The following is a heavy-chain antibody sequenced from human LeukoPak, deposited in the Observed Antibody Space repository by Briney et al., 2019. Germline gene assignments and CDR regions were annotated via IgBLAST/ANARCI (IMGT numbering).Heavy chain of an antibody. J-gene: IGHJ4*02. V-gene: IGHV3-7*01. CDR3: ARDGSYYYGSGSYYNPYFDN. D-gene: IGHD3-10*01. CDR1: GFTFSSYW. Sequence: GGSLRLSCAASGFTFSSYWMSWVRQAPGKGLEWVANIKQDGSEKYYVDSVKGRFTISRDNAKNSLYLQMNSLRAEDTAVYYCARDGSYYYGSGSYYNPYFDNWGQGTLVTVSS. CDR2: IKQDGSEK.